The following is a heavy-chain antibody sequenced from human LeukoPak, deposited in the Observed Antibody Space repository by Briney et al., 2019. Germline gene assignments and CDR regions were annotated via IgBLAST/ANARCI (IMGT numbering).Heavy chain of an antibody. CDR2: ISYDGNNK. V-gene: IGHV3-30*18. D-gene: IGHD2-2*02. CDR1: GFTFSSYD. Sequence: GGSLRLSCAASGFTFSSYDMHWVRQAPGKGLEWVAVISYDGNNKYYADSVKGRFTISRDNSKNTLYLRMNSLRAEDTAIYYCAKDLRDIVVVADAVHDYWGQGTLVTVSS. J-gene: IGHJ4*02. CDR3: AKDLRDIVVVADAVHDY.